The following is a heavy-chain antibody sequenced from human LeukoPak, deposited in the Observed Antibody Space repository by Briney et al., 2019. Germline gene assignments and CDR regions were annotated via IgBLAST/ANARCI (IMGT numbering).Heavy chain of an antibody. CDR2: ISSSSSYI. CDR3: ARVDRYYYYMDV. V-gene: IGHV3-21*01. J-gene: IGHJ6*03. CDR1: GFTFSSYS. Sequence: GGSLRLSCAASGFTFSSYSMNWVRQAPGKGLEWVSSISSSSSYIYYADSVKGRFTISRDDAKNSLYLQINSLRAEDTAVYYCARVDRYYYYMDVWGKGTTVTVSS.